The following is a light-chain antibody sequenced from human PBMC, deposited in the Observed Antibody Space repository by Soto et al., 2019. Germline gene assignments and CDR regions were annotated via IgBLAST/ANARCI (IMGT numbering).Light chain of an antibody. CDR2: GAS. Sequence: IQMTQSPSSVSASVGDSVTITCRASQVISSWLAWYQVKPGKAPKLLIYGASNRESGVPSRFSASESGTLFTLTINSLQPEDFATYYCQQPSSFPLTFGGGTTVEI. CDR3: QQPSSFPLT. J-gene: IGKJ4*01. CDR1: QVISSW. V-gene: IGKV1-12*01.